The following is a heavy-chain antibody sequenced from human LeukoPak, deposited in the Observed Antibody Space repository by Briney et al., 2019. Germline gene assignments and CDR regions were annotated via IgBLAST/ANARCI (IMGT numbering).Heavy chain of an antibody. D-gene: IGHD6-19*01. V-gene: IGHV3-23*01. CDR3: AKHSSAVAAPFDF. J-gene: IGHJ4*02. Sequence: PGGSLRLSCAASGFTFSSYAMSWVRQAPGKGLEWVSTITGSGGSTYYADSVKGRFTISRDNSKNTLYLQMCSLRAEDTAVYYCAKHSSAVAAPFDFWGQGTLVTVSS. CDR1: GFTFSSYA. CDR2: ITGSGGST.